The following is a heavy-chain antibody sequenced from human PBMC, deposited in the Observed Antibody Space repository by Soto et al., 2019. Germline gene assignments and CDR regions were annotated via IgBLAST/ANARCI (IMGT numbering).Heavy chain of an antibody. CDR3: AKDIFVYVEYFQH. Sequence: QVQLVESGGGVVQPGRSLRLSCAASGFTFSNYDMHWVRQAPGKGLEWVAVISYDGSNKYYADSVKGRFIISRDNSKNMVYLALHSLRAEDTAVYYCAKDIFVYVEYFQHWGPGTLVTVSS. D-gene: IGHD1-20*01. J-gene: IGHJ1*01. CDR1: GFTFSNYD. CDR2: ISYDGSNK. V-gene: IGHV3-30*18.